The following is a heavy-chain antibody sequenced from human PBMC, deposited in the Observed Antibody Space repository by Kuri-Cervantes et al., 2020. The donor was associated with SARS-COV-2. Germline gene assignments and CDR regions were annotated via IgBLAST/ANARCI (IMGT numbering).Heavy chain of an antibody. V-gene: IGHV1-2*04. J-gene: IGHJ6*02. CDR2: INPNSGGT. Sequence: ASVKVSFKASGYTFTDYYMHWVRQAPGQGLEWMGWINPNSGGTNYAQKFQGWVAMTRDTSISTAYMELSRLRSDDTAVYYCARGMVRRIIQYYYYAMDVWGQGTTVTVSS. D-gene: IGHD3-10*01. CDR3: ARGMVRRIIQYYYYAMDV. CDR1: GYTFTDYY.